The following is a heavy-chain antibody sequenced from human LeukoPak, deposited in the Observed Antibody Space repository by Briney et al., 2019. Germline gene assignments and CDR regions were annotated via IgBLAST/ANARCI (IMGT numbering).Heavy chain of an antibody. CDR3: ARGYDILTGFDY. CDR2: ISSSSSYI. D-gene: IGHD3-9*01. J-gene: IGHJ4*02. Sequence: GGSLRLSCAASGFTFSSYSMNWVRQAPGKGLEWVSSISSSSSYIYCADSVKGRFTISRDNAKNSLYLQMNSLRAEDTAVYYCARGYDILTGFDYWGQGTLVTVSS. V-gene: IGHV3-21*01. CDR1: GFTFSSYS.